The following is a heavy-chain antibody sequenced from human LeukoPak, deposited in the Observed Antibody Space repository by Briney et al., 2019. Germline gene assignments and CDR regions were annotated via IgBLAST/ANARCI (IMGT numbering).Heavy chain of an antibody. Sequence: SVKVSCKASGGTFSSYAISWVRQAPGQGLEWMGRIIPIFGTANYAQKFQGRVTITTDESTSTACMELSSLRSEDTAVYYCARDKGLRLGELSFYYWGQGTLVTVSS. D-gene: IGHD3-16*02. CDR1: GGTFSSYA. CDR2: IIPIFGTA. CDR3: ARDKGLRLGELSFYY. J-gene: IGHJ4*02. V-gene: IGHV1-69*05.